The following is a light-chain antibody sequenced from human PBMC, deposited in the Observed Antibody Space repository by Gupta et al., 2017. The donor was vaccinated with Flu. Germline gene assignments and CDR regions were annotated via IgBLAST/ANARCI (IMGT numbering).Light chain of an antibody. Sequence: VTIACTGSSGDVGAYNYVSWYQQHPSKAPKVVIYEINKRPSGVPDRFSGSKSGNTGSLTISGLQVDDEADDDCSAYAGSSIFVVFGGGTKLTVL. V-gene: IGLV2-11*03. J-gene: IGLJ2*01. CDR1: SGDVGAYNY. CDR2: EIN. CDR3: SAYAGSSIFVV.